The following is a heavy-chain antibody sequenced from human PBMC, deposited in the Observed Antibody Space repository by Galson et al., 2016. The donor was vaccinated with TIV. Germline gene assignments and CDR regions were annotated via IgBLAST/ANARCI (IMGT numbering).Heavy chain of an antibody. CDR2: MNPNSGNA. CDR1: GYTFNNYD. CDR3: ARARRGYCSGGSCLPGY. D-gene: IGHD2-15*01. Sequence: SVKVSCKASGYTFNNYDISWVRQATGQGLEWMGWMNPNSGNAGDAQTFQGRVTMTSNTSVNTAYMEVRSLRFEDTAVYDCARARRGYCSGGSCLPGYWGQGTLVTVSS. J-gene: IGHJ4*02. V-gene: IGHV1-8*01.